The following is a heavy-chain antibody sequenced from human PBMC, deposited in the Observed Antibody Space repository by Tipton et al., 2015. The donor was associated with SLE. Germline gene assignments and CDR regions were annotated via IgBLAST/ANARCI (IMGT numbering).Heavy chain of an antibody. Sequence: GLVKPSETLSLTCTVSGGSISSYYWSWIRQPPGKGLEWIGYIYYSGSTNYNPSLKSRVTISVDTSKNQFSLKLSSVTAADTAVYYCARASGYSSSWYDYWGQGTLVTVSS. V-gene: IGHV4-59*12. CDR1: GGSISSYY. CDR3: ARASGYSSSWYDY. CDR2: IYYSGST. J-gene: IGHJ4*02. D-gene: IGHD6-13*01.